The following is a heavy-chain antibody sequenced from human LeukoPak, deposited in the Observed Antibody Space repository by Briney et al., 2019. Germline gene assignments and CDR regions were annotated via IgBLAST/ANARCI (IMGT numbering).Heavy chain of an antibody. J-gene: IGHJ5*02. CDR1: GYTFTSYG. D-gene: IGHD6-13*01. V-gene: IGHV1-18*01. CDR2: ISAYNGNT. Sequence: GASVKVSCKASGYTFTSYGISWVRQAPGQGLEWMGWISAYNGNTNYAQKLQSRVTMTTDTSTSTAYMELRSLRSDDTAVYYCARVIIAAAGTGWFDPWGQGTLVTVSS. CDR3: ARVIIAAAGTGWFDP.